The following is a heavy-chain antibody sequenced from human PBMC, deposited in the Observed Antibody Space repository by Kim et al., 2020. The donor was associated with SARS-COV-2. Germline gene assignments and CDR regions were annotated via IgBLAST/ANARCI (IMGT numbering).Heavy chain of an antibody. CDR1: GFTFSSYG. CDR2: ISYDGSNK. Sequence: GGSLRLSCAASGFTFSSYGMHWVRQAPGKGLEWVAVISYDGSNKYYADSVKGRFTISRDNSKNTLYLQMNSLRAEDTAVYYCAKDHTVMAARYCSGGSCYSRLFDYWGQGTLVTVSS. CDR3: AKDHTVMAARYCSGGSCYSRLFDY. V-gene: IGHV3-30*18. D-gene: IGHD2-15*01. J-gene: IGHJ4*02.